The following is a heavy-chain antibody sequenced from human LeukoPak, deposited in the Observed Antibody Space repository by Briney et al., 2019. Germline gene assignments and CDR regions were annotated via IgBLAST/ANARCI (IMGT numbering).Heavy chain of an antibody. D-gene: IGHD3-9*01. CDR3: AKHYYDILTGYKPTGIDY. Sequence: GGSLRLSCAASGFTFSSYSVNWVRQAPGKGLEWVSSISSSSSYIYYADSVKGRFTISRDNSKNTLYLQMNSLRAEDTAVYYCAKHYYDILTGYKPTGIDYWGQGTLVTVSS. CDR1: GFTFSSYS. J-gene: IGHJ4*02. V-gene: IGHV3-21*04. CDR2: ISSSSSYI.